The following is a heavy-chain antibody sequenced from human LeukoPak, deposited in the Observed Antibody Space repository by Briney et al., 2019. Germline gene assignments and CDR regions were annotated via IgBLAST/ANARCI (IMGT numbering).Heavy chain of an antibody. J-gene: IGHJ4*02. CDR3: AREGNSGSRFDY. CDR2: IYHSGST. D-gene: IGHD1-26*01. V-gene: IGHV4-38-2*02. Sequence: PSETLSLTCAVSGYSISSGYYWGWIRQPPGKGLEWIGSIYHSGSTYYNPSLKSRVTISVGTSKNQFSLKLSSVTAADTAVYYCAREGNSGSRFDYWGQGTLVTVSS. CDR1: GYSISSGYY.